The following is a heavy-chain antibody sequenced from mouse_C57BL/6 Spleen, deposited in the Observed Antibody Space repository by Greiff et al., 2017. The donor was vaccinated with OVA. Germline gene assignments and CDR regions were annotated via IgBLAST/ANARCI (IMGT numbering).Heavy chain of an antibody. J-gene: IGHJ2*01. V-gene: IGHV1-64*01. D-gene: IGHD3-3*01. CDR2: IHPNSGST. Sequence: QVQLKQPGAELVKPGASVKLSCKASGYTFTSYWMHWVKQRPGQGLEWIGMIHPNSGSTNYNEKFKSKATLTVDKSSSTAYMQRSSLTSEDSAVYYCAILGHSGVDYWGQGTTLTVSS. CDR3: AILGHSGVDY. CDR1: GYTFTSYW.